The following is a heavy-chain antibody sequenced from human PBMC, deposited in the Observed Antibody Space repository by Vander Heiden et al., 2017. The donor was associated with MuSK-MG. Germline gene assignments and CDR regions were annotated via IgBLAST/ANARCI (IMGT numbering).Heavy chain of an antibody. J-gene: IGHJ4*02. CDR3: ARANYYGSGSYYYFDY. V-gene: IGHV3-11*06. D-gene: IGHD3-10*01. Sequence: QVQLVESGGGLVKPGGSLRLSCAASGFTFSDYYMSWLRQAPGKGLGWVSYISSSSSYTNYADSVKGRFTISRDNAKNSLYLQMNSLRAEDTAVYYCARANYYGSGSYYYFDYWGQGTLVTVSS. CDR2: ISSSSSYT. CDR1: GFTFSDYY.